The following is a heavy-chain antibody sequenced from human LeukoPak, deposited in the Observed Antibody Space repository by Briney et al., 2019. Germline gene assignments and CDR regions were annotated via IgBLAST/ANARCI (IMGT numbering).Heavy chain of an antibody. V-gene: IGHV3-53*01. J-gene: IGHJ4*02. D-gene: IGHD1-26*01. CDR3: VRVWELFADG. CDR1: GFTVSTDH. CDR2: SYSGGSS. Sequence: GGSLRLSCAASGFTVSTDHMSWVRQAPGKGLEWVALSYSVEWVAISYSGGSSQYAESVKGPFTISRDNSRNTLSLQMNSLRAEDTALYYCVRVWELFADGGGQGTLVTLPS.